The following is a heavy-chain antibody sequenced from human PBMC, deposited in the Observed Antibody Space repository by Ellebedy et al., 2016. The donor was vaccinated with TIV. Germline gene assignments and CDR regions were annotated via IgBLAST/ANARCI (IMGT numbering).Heavy chain of an antibody. CDR2: INSDGSST. CDR3: ARGDWLYSMDV. V-gene: IGHV3-74*01. D-gene: IGHD3/OR15-3a*01. Sequence: GESLKISXAASGFTFSSYWMSWVRQAPGKGLVWVSRINSDGSSTSYADSVKGRFTISRDNAKNTLYLQMNSLRAEDTAVYYCARGDWLYSMDVWGQGTTVTVSS. J-gene: IGHJ6*02. CDR1: GFTFSSYW.